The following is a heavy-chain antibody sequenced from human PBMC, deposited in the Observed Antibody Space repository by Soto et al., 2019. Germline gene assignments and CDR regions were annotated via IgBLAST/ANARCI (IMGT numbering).Heavy chain of an antibody. D-gene: IGHD6-13*01. Sequence: SVQVSFNASGCTFTRYGISCLGQAPGQWLDWMGGIIPVFGTPSYAQKFQGRVTISADKSTNTSYLELRSLRSEDTAVYYCARGGALSTSWYWGDGLDSWGQGTQVTVSS. CDR3: ARGGALSTSWYWGDGLDS. V-gene: IGHV1-69*06. CDR1: GCTFTRYG. CDR2: IIPVFGTP. J-gene: IGHJ4*02.